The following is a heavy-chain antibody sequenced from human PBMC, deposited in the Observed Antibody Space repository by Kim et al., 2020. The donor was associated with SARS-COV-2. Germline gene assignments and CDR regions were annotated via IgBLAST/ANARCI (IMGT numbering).Heavy chain of an antibody. Sequence: SVKVSCKASGGTFSSYAISWVRQAPGQGLEWMGRIIPILSIANYAQKFQGRVTITADKSTSTAYMELSSLRSEDTAVYYCAREGIHIVLVYGMDVWGQGTTVTVSS. V-gene: IGHV1-69*04. D-gene: IGHD5-18*01. CDR3: AREGIHIVLVYGMDV. J-gene: IGHJ6*02. CDR1: GGTFSSYA. CDR2: IIPILSIA.